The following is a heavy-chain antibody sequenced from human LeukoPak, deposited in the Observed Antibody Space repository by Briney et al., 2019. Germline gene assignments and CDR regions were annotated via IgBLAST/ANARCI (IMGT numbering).Heavy chain of an antibody. J-gene: IGHJ1*01. CDR3: AREGDSRWGELSP. CDR2: IRYDGSEQ. CDR1: GFTFSTYD. V-gene: IGHV3-33*01. Sequence: GRSLRLSCAASGFTFSTYDIHWVRQAPGKGLEWVGDIRYDGSEQYYADSVKGRFIISRDNYKSTSDLQMNSLRAEDTAVYYCAREGDSRWGELSPWGQGTLVTVSA. D-gene: IGHD3-16*02.